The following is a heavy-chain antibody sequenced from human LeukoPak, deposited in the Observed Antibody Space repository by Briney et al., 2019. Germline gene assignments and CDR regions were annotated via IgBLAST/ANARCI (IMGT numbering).Heavy chain of an antibody. CDR2: ISSSSSCI. CDR3: ARGGGSGSPIGIYYYGMDV. V-gene: IGHV3-21*01. CDR1: GFTFSSYS. J-gene: IGHJ6*02. D-gene: IGHD3-10*01. Sequence: GGSLRLSCAASGFTFSSYSMNWVRQAPGKGLEWVSSISSSSSCIYYADSVKGRFTISRDNAKNSLYLQMNSLRAEDTAVYYCARGGGSGSPIGIYYYGMDVWGQGTTVTVSS.